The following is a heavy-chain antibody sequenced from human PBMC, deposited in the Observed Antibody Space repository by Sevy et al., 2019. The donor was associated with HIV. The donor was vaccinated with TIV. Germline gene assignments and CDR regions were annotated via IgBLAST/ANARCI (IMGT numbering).Heavy chain of an antibody. J-gene: IGHJ6*02. D-gene: IGHD3-22*01. CDR3: ARYYYDSSGYYDYNGMDV. CDR2: MNSNSGNT. Sequence: ASVKDSCKASGYTFTSYDINWVRQATGQGLEWMGWMNSNSGNTGYAQKFQGRVTMTRNTSISTAYMELSSLRSEDTAVYYCARYYYDSSGYYDYNGMDVWGQGTTVTVSS. CDR1: GYTFTSYD. V-gene: IGHV1-8*01.